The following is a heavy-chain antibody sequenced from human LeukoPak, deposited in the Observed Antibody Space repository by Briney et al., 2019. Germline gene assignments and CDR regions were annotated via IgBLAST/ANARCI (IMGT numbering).Heavy chain of an antibody. CDR1: GGSISSYY. J-gene: IGHJ5*02. CDR2: IYYSGST. V-gene: IGHV4-59*01. Sequence: SETLSLTCTVSGGSISSYYWSWIRQPPGKGLEWIGYIYYSGSTNYNPSLKSRVTITVDTSKNQFSLKLSSVTAADTAVYYCARDRTTPPDNWFDPWGQGTLVTVSS. D-gene: IGHD1-1*01. CDR3: ARDRTTPPDNWFDP.